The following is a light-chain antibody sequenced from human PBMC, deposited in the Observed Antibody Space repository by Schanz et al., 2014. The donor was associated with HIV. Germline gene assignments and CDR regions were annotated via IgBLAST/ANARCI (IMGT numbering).Light chain of an antibody. J-gene: IGKJ2*01. CDR3: QQYKTYPYT. CDR1: QSVNTW. V-gene: IGKV1-5*03. Sequence: DIQMTQSPSTLSASVGDRVTITCRASQSVNTWLAWYQQKPGQAPKVLIYKASTLQTGVPSRFSGSGSGTEFTLTIDNLQPDDFATYFCQQYKTYPYTFGQGTKLEIK. CDR2: KAS.